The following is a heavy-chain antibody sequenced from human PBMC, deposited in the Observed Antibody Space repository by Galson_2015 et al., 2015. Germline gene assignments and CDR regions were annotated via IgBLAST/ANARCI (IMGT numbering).Heavy chain of an antibody. Sequence: SLRLSCAASGFTFSTYALNWVRQPPGKGLEWVAAVSNSAARTYYADSVKGRFTISRDNPRNTLYLRMNSLRAEDTAVYYCAKARAYCCGSSCNPNWSSFGMDVWGQGTTVTVSS. D-gene: IGHD2-15*01. V-gene: IGHV3-23*01. CDR3: AKARAYCCGSSCNPNWSSFGMDV. CDR2: VSNSAART. J-gene: IGHJ6*02. CDR1: GFTFSTYA.